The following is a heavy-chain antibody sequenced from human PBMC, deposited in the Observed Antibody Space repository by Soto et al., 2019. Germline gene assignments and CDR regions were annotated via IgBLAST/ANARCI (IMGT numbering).Heavy chain of an antibody. Sequence: GGSLRLSCAASGFTFSSYAMSWVRQAPGKGLEWVSAISGSGGSTYYADSVKGRFTISRDNSKNTLYLQMNSLRAEDTAVYYCAKDLQYYYDSSGLNLKDYWGQGTLVTVSS. V-gene: IGHV3-23*01. D-gene: IGHD3-22*01. CDR2: ISGSGGST. CDR1: GFTFSSYA. CDR3: AKDLQYYYDSSGLNLKDY. J-gene: IGHJ4*02.